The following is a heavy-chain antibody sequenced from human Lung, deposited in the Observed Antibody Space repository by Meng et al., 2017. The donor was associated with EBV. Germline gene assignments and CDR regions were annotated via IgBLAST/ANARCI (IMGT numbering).Heavy chain of an antibody. Sequence: GGRVKNPGAPRKASCRAAGYTFNDNHVPWVRPAPGQGLGWMGRINPRNGGTNYPRDFQGRVTMTTDMLTNTAYMELSSLRSDDTAVYYCARSGGGNWFDPWGQGTLVTVSS. CDR2: INPRNGGT. J-gene: IGHJ5*02. CDR1: GYTFNDNH. V-gene: IGHV1-2*06. CDR3: ARSGGGNWFDP. D-gene: IGHD1-26*01.